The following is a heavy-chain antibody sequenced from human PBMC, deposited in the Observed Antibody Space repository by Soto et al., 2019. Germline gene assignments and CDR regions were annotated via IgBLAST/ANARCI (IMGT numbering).Heavy chain of an antibody. J-gene: IGHJ4*02. CDR3: ASSGYYRRANFDY. CDR1: GYTFTSYA. Sequence: ASVKVSCKASGYTFTSYAMHWVRQAPGQRLEWMGWINAGNGNTKYSQKFQGRVTITRDTSTSTAYMELRSLRSDDTAVYYCASSGYYRRANFDYWGQGTLVTVSS. D-gene: IGHD3-22*01. V-gene: IGHV1-3*01. CDR2: INAGNGNT.